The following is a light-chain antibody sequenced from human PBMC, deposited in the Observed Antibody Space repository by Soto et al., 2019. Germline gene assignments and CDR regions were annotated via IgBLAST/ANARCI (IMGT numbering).Light chain of an antibody. CDR1: PSVTNF. CDR3: QQRNVWPPVT. V-gene: IGKV3-11*01. CDR2: GAF. Sequence: EIVLKQSPATLSWSPGERATLSCRASPSVTNFLAWYQQKPGQAPRLLIYGAFNRATGIPARFSGSGSGTDFTLTISSLEPEDSAVYYCQQRNVWPPVTFGQWTRLEIK. J-gene: IGKJ5*01.